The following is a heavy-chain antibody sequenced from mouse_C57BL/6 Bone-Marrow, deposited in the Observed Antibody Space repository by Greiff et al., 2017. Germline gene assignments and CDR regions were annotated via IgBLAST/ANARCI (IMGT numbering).Heavy chain of an antibody. CDR3: ARGLEGGFDY. CDR1: GISITTGNYR. V-gene: IGHV3-5*01. J-gene: IGHJ2*01. Sequence: EVKLMESGPGLVKPSQTVFLTCTVTGISITTGNYRWSWIRPFPGNKLEWIGYIYYSGTITYNPSLTSRTTITRDTPKNQFFLEMNSLTAENTTTYCCARGLEGGFDYWGQGTTLTVSS. D-gene: IGHD1-1*02. CDR2: IYYSGTI.